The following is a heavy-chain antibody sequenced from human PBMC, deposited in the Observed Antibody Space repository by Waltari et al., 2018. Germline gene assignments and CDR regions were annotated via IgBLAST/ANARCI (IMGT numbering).Heavy chain of an antibody. J-gene: IGHJ5*01. Sequence: EVQLVESGGGLAQPGGSLTLSCAASGFMFSNYEMNWVRQAPGKGLEWVAYMRSSDDTIWYAYSVKGRFTISRDNGKNSLYLQMNSLRTEDTAVYYCGREDYNYVDSWGQGTLVTVSS. CDR1: GFMFSNYE. D-gene: IGHD4-4*01. CDR2: MRSSDDTI. CDR3: GREDYNYVDS. V-gene: IGHV3-48*03.